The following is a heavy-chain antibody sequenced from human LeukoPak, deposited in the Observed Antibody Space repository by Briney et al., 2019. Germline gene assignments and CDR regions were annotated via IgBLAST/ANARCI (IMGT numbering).Heavy chain of an antibody. CDR1: GYSFTSYW. D-gene: IGHD1-26*01. CDR3: ARIFVGDAPPGAFDI. CDR2: IYPGDSDT. J-gene: IGHJ3*02. V-gene: IGHV5-51*01. Sequence: GESLKISCKGSGYSFTSYWIGWVRQMPGKGLEWMGIIYPGDSDTRYSPSFQGQVTISADKSISTAYLQWSSLKASDTAMYYCARIFVGDAPPGAFDIWGQGTMVTVSS.